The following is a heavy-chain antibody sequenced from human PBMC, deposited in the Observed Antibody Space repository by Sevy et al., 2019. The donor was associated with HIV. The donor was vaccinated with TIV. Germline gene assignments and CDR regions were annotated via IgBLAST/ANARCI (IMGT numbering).Heavy chain of an antibody. CDR3: AREKRQDYYYYGMDV. CDR2: ISGSGSTI. J-gene: IGHJ6*02. Sequence: GGSLRLSCVASGFTFSDYAMSWVRQAPGKGLEWVSYISGSGSTIDYADSVKGRFTISRDNAKNSLYLKMNSLRAEDTAVYYCAREKRQDYYYYGMDVWGQGTTVTVSS. V-gene: IGHV3-11*01. CDR1: GFTFSDYA. D-gene: IGHD1-1*01.